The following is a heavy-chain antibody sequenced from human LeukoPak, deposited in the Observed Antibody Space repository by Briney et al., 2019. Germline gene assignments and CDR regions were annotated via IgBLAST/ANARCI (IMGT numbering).Heavy chain of an antibody. CDR3: AKGWEYYYDSSGYYYGY. Sequence: GGSVRLFCAASGFIFSIYAMSGVRQAPGKGLECGSAISGSGGSKYRADSAGGGFTISRDNSKHRLHLQMHGLRSGDTAVYYCAKGWEYYYDSSGYYYGYWGQGTLVTVSS. CDR1: GFIFSIYA. D-gene: IGHD3-22*01. V-gene: IGHV3-23*01. J-gene: IGHJ4*02. CDR2: ISGSGGSK.